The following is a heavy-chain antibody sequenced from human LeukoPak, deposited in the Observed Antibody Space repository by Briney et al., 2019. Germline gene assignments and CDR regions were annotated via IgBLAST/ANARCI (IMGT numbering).Heavy chain of an antibody. Sequence: SETLSLTCTVSGASISSSSYYWAWIRQPPGKGLEWIGSIYYSGSTNYNPSLKSRVTISVDTSRNQFSLNLNSVTAADAAVYYCASRSGGDYWGQGTLVTVSS. CDR1: GASISSSSYY. J-gene: IGHJ4*02. CDR2: IYYSGST. CDR3: ASRSGGDY. D-gene: IGHD3-10*01. V-gene: IGHV4-39*01.